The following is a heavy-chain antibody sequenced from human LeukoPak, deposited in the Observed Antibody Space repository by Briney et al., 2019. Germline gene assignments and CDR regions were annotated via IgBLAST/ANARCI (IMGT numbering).Heavy chain of an antibody. CDR3: ARVGYFTNGVCYEEGEGWFDP. D-gene: IGHD2-8*01. V-gene: IGHV4-4*07. Sequence: SETLSLTCTVSGGSISSHYWSWIRQPAGKGLEWIGRIYTSGSTNYNPSLKSRVTMSVDTSKNQFSLKLSSVTAADTAVYYCARVGYFTNGVCYEEGEGWFDPGGQGTLVTVS. CDR2: IYTSGST. J-gene: IGHJ5*02. CDR1: GGSISSHY.